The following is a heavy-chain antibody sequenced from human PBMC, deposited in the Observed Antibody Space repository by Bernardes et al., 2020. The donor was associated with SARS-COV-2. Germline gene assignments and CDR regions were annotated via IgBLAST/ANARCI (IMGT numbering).Heavy chain of an antibody. V-gene: IGHV4-39*01. CDR3: ARTYYEILTGYYSYHGMDV. CDR1: GGSISSSSYY. CDR2: IYYSGST. Sequence: SETLSLTCTVSGGSISSSSYYWGWIRQPPGKGLEWIGSIYYSGSTYYNPSLKSRVTISVDTSKSQFSLKLSSVTAADTAIYYCARTYYEILTGYYSYHGMDVWGQGTTVTVSS. D-gene: IGHD3-9*01. J-gene: IGHJ6*02.